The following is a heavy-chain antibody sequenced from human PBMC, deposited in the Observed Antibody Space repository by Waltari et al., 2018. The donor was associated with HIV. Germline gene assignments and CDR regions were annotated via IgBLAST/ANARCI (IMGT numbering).Heavy chain of an antibody. Sequence: QVQLVQSGAEVKKPGSSVKVSCKASGGTFSSYAISWVRQAPGQGLEWMGRFIPIFGTANSAQKFQGRVTITADESTSTAYMELSSLRSEDTAVYYCAIYSSSWFSIGNYYYYGMDVWGQGTTVTVSS. D-gene: IGHD6-13*01. CDR3: AIYSSSWFSIGNYYYYGMDV. V-gene: IGHV1-69*12. CDR1: GGTFSSYA. J-gene: IGHJ6*02. CDR2: FIPIFGTA.